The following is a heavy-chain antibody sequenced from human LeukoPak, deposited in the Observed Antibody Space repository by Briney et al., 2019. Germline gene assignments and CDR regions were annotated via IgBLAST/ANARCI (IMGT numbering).Heavy chain of an antibody. CDR2: TNSAGSRP. J-gene: IGHJ6*02. CDR1: TLTLSSYW. Sequence: GRSRTLARAPATLTLSSYWTQWVRHAAEKGLVWVSRTNSAGSRPSYTDSVKGRHTTSRDDAKSTLYLQMNSLRVEDTAVYYCARDGGGLGVWGQGTTVTVSS. CDR3: ARDGGGLGV. V-gene: IGHV3-74*01.